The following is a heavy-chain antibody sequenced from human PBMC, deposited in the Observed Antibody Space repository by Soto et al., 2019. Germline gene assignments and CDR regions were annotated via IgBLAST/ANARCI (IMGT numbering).Heavy chain of an antibody. CDR3: ARGRSFRLVGVPLDS. D-gene: IGHD1-26*01. CDR1: GGSITSYH. V-gene: IGHV4-59*12. CDR2: TSYTGNT. J-gene: IGHJ4*02. Sequence: SETLSLTCFVSGGSITSYHWSWIRQFPGKGLEWIAYTSYTGNTNYNPSLQSRVTISLDTTNNAFSLTLKSVTAADTAVYYCARGRSFRLVGVPLDSWGQGTLVTVSS.